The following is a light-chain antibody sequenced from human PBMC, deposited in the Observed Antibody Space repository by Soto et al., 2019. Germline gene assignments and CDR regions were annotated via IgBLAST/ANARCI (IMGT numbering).Light chain of an antibody. J-gene: IGKJ5*01. V-gene: IGKV3-20*01. Sequence: EIWLTQYPGTLSLSPGEGASLSCRASQSVSSGALAWYRQKPGQAPGLLIYGASKRATGTPDRLIGSGSGTDFTLTISRLEPQAFAVYYCHYYDKLAKAITFGHGTRLEIK. CDR3: HYYDKLAKAIT. CDR2: GAS. CDR1: QSVSSGA.